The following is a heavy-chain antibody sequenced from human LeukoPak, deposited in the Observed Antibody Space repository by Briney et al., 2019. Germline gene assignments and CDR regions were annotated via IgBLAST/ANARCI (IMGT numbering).Heavy chain of an antibody. V-gene: IGHV4-59*01. Sequence: PSETLSLTCTVSGGSISSYYWSWIRQPPGKGLEWIGYIYYSGSTNYNPSLKSRVTISVDTSKNQFSLKLSSVTAADTAVYYCARDRAEEDFTMIVVVQSPDFDYWGQGTLVTVSS. CDR1: GGSISSYY. D-gene: IGHD3-22*01. CDR2: IYYSGST. J-gene: IGHJ4*02. CDR3: ARDRAEEDFTMIVVVQSPDFDY.